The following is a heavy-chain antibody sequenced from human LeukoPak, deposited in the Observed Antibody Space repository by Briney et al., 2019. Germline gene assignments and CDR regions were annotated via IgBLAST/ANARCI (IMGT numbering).Heavy chain of an antibody. D-gene: IGHD1-26*01. CDR2: ISSSSSTI. CDR3: ARVKGRWQMGATFFDY. Sequence: GGSLRLSCAASGFTFSSYSMNWVRQAPGKGLEWVSYISSSSSTIYYADSVKGRFTISRGNAKNSLYLQMNSLRAEDTAVYYCARVKGRWQMGATFFDYWGQGTLVTVSS. J-gene: IGHJ4*02. V-gene: IGHV3-48*01. CDR1: GFTFSSYS.